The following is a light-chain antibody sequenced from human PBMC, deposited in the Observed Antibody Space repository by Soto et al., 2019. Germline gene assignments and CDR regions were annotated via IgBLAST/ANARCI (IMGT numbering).Light chain of an antibody. CDR1: SSNIGNNA. V-gene: IGLV1-36*01. CDR3: AAWDDSLNGPNVV. J-gene: IGLJ2*01. Sequence: QSVLTQPPSVSEAPRQRVTISCSGSSSNIGNNAVNWYQQLPGKAPKLLIYYDDLLPSGVSDRFSGSKSGTSASLAISGLQSEDEADYYCAAWDDSLNGPNVVFGGGTKLTVL. CDR2: YDD.